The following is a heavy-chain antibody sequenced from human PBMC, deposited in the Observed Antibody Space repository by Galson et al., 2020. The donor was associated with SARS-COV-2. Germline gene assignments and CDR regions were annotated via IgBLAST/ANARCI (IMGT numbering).Heavy chain of an antibody. CDR3: ARESYDSGWVDY. J-gene: IGHJ4*02. Sequence: GGSLRLSCAASGFSFSSYWMTWVRQAPGKGLEWVANIKQDGSDKYYVDSVKGRFTISRDNAKNSLYLHMNSLRAEDTAVYYCARESYDSGWVDYWGQGTLVTVSS. CDR1: GFSFSSYW. V-gene: IGHV3-7*03. D-gene: IGHD6-19*01. CDR2: IKQDGSDK.